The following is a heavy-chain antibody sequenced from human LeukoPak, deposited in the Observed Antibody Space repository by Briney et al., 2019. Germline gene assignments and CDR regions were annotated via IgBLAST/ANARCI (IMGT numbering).Heavy chain of an antibody. CDR2: ILSTGST. CDR3: ATVKYDYGDPVGWFDP. Sequence: GGSLRLSCAASGFTFSSYEMNWVRQAPGKGLEWVSHILSTGSTYYADSMRGRFTISRDNSKNTLYLLMTSLRADDTAVYYCATVKYDYGDPVGWFDPWGQGTLSPSPQ. J-gene: IGHJ5*02. D-gene: IGHD4-17*01. CDR1: GFTFSSYE. V-gene: IGHV3-23*01.